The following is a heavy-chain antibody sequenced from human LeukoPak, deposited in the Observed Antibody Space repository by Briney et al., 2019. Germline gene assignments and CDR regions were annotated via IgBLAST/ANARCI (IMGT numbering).Heavy chain of an antibody. V-gene: IGHV4-30-4*01. CDR3: ARPYYYDSRIDP. J-gene: IGHJ5*02. CDR2: MYYSGST. Sequence: KTSETLSLTCTVSGGSITSGDYYWSWIHQPPGKGLEWIAYMYYSGSTYYNPSLKSRVTMSADTSKNQFSLKLSSVTAADTAVYYCARPYYYDSRIDPWGQGTLVTVSS. D-gene: IGHD3-22*01. CDR1: GGSITSGDYY.